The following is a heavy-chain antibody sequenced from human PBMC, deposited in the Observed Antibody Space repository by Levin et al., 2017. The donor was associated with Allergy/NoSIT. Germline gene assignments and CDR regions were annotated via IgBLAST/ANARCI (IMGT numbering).Heavy chain of an antibody. CDR1: GGSISSYY. Sequence: SCTVSGGSISSYYWSWIRQPPGKGLEWIGYIYYSGSTNYNPSLKSRVTISVDTSKNQFSLKLSSVTAADTAVYYCASLSYGGNLGDYWGQGTLVTVSS. V-gene: IGHV4-59*01. J-gene: IGHJ4*02. CDR3: ASLSYGGNLGDY. D-gene: IGHD4-23*01. CDR2: IYYSGST.